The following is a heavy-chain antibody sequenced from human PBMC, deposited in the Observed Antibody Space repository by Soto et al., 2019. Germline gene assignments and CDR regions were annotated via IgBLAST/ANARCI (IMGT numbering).Heavy chain of an antibody. J-gene: IGHJ3*01. CDR1: GYSFTSYW. CDR3: VILPDRLLDDAFAF. V-gene: IGHV5-51*01. D-gene: IGHD1-1*01. Sequence: GESLKISCKGSGYSFTSYWIGWVRQMPGKGLEWMGIIYPGDSDTRYSPSFQGQVTISADKSISTAYLQWSSLKASDTAMYYCVILPDRLLDDAFAFWGQGTMVPVSS. CDR2: IYPGDSDT.